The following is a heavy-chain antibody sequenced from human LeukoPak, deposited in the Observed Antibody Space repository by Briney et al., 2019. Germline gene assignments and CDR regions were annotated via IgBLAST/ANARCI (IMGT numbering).Heavy chain of an antibody. D-gene: IGHD5-18*01. V-gene: IGHV1-2*02. CDR1: GYTFTDYY. CDR3: ARALYSYGSDYFDY. J-gene: IGHJ4*02. Sequence: ASVKVSCKASGYTFTDYYIHWVRQAPGQGLEWMGWINPKNGGTKYAQKFQGTVNMTRDTSITTAYMELSSLRSDDTAVFYCARALYSYGSDYFDYWGQGTLVTVSS. CDR2: INPKNGGT.